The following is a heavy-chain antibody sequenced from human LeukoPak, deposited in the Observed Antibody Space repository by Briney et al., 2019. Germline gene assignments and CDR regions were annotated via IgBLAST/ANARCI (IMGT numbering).Heavy chain of an antibody. CDR2: IIPIFGTA. CDR1: GYTFTGYY. CDR3: ARMYGSGTQERN. J-gene: IGHJ4*02. V-gene: IGHV1-69*13. D-gene: IGHD3-10*01. Sequence: GASVKVSCKASGYTFTGYYMHWVRQAPGQGLEWMGGIIPIFGTANYAQKFQGRVTITADESTSTAYMELSSLRSEDTAVYYCARMYGSGTQERNWGQGTLVTVSS.